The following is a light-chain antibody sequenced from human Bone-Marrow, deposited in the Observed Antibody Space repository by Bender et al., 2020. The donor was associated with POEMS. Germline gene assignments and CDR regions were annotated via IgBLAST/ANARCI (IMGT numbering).Light chain of an antibody. V-gene: IGLV2-14*02. CDR2: EVS. CDR3: SSYSSPSTLVL. J-gene: IGLJ2*01. CDR1: SSDVGNYNL. Sequence: QSALTQPASVSGSPGQSITISCTGTSSDVGNYNLVSWYQQHPGKAPKFMIYEVSKRPSGISNRFSGSKSGNTASLTISGLQTEDEADYYCSSYSSPSTLVLFGGGTTLTVL.